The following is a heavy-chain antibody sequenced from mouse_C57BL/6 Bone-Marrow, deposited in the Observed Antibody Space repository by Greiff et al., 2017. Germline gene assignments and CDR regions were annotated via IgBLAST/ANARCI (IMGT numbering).Heavy chain of an antibody. CDR1: GYTFTSYG. V-gene: IGHV1-58*01. CDR2: IYIGNGYT. J-gene: IGHJ2*01. D-gene: IGHD3-1*01. Sequence: VQLQQSGAELVRPGSSVKMSCKTSGYTFTSYGINWVKQRPGQGLEWIGYIYIGNGYTAYNEKFKGKATLTSDTSSSTAYMQLSSLTSEDSAIYFCARGGHYFDYWGQSTTLTVSS. CDR3: ARGGHYFDY.